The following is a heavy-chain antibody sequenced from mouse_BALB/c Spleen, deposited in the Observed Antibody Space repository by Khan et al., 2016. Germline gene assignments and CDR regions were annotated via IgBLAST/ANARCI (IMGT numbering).Heavy chain of an antibody. V-gene: IGHV1S41*01. CDR3: AREATVPLMDY. Sequence: DLVKPGASVKLSCKASGYTFTSYWINWIKQRPGQGLEWIGRIAPGSGSTYYNEMFKGQETLTVDTSSSTAYSQLSSLSTEDSAVYYCAREATVPLMDYWGQRTSVTVSS. CDR1: GYTFTSYW. CDR2: IAPGSGST. J-gene: IGHJ4*01. D-gene: IGHD1-1*01.